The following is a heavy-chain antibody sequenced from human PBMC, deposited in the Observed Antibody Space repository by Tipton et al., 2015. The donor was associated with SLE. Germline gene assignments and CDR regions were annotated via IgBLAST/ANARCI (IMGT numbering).Heavy chain of an antibody. J-gene: IGHJ6*03. CDR2: INHSGGT. CDR1: GGSFSGHT. Sequence: TLSLTCAVYGGSFSGHTWTWVRQPPGQGLEWIGDINHSGGTNYNPSLKSRVTISVDTSRSQFSLTLTSVTAADTAVYYCARAPGLERSYYYYYYMDVWGKGTAVTVSS. D-gene: IGHD1-1*01. V-gene: IGHV4-34*01. CDR3: ARAPGLERSYYYYYYMDV.